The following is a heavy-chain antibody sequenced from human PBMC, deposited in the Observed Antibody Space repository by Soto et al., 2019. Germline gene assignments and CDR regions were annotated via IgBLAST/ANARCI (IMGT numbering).Heavy chain of an antibody. CDR2: IYHSGST. CDR1: GGSISSSNW. CDR3: ARVYCISTSCYRGMDY. D-gene: IGHD2-2*01. V-gene: IGHV4-4*02. Sequence: SETLSLTCAVSGGSISSSNWWSWVRQPPGKGLEWIGEIYHSGSTNYNPSLKSRVTISVDKSKNQFSLKLSSVTAADTAVYYCARVYCISTSCYRGMDYWGQGTLVTVSS. J-gene: IGHJ4*02.